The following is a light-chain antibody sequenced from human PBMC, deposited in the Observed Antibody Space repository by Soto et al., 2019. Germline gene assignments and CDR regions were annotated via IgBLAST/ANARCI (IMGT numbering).Light chain of an antibody. CDR2: SAS. CDR3: QQYNNWPPRT. V-gene: IGKV3-15*01. Sequence: EIVMTQSPATLSVSPGERATLSCRASQSVSSNLAWYQQKPGQAPRLLIYSASTRATGIPARFSGSGSGTEFTLTISSLQSEDSAVYFCQQYNNWPPRTFGQGTKVGIK. CDR1: QSVSSN. J-gene: IGKJ1*01.